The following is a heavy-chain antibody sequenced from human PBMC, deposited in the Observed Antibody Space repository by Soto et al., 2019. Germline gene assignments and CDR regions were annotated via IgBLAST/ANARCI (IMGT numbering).Heavy chain of an antibody. CDR2: ISGSGGST. CDR1: GFTFSSYA. V-gene: IGHV3-23*01. Sequence: EVQLLESGGGLVQPGGSLRLSCAASGFTFSSYAMSWVRQAPGKGLEWVSAISGSGGSTYYADSVKGRFTISRDNSKNTLYLQMNSLRVEDTAVYYCAKGRGYCMSTSCYVGSDYWGQGTLVTVSS. D-gene: IGHD2-2*01. J-gene: IGHJ4*02. CDR3: AKGRGYCMSTSCYVGSDY.